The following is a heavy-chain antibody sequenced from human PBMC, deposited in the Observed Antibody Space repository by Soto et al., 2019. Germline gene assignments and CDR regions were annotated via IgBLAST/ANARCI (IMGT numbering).Heavy chain of an antibody. CDR2: ISAYNGNT. Sequence: GASVKVSCKASGYTFTSCGISWVRQAPGQGLEWMGWISAYNGNTNYAQKLQGRVTMTTDTSTSTAYMELRSLRSDVTAVYYCARTTMVRGVYWSDPWGQGTLVTVSS. CDR1: GYTFTSCG. D-gene: IGHD3-10*01. CDR3: ARTTMVRGVYWSDP. J-gene: IGHJ5*02. V-gene: IGHV1-18*01.